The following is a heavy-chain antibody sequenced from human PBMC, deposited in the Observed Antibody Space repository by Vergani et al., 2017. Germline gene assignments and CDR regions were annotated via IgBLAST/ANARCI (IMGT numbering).Heavy chain of an antibody. D-gene: IGHD3-10*01. CDR2: VSFRGDT. J-gene: IGHJ4*02. V-gene: IGHV4-38-2*01. Sequence: QVQLQESGPGLLKPSETLSLNCAVSGYSINSGYYWSWIRQPPGKRLEWMGYVSFRGDTLYDPSVKVRMTISLHTSSNQFSLYRTSVTAADTAVYYCARSRIYDGTGSPDYWGQGTLVTVSS. CDR1: GYSINSGYY. CDR3: ARSRIYDGTGSPDY.